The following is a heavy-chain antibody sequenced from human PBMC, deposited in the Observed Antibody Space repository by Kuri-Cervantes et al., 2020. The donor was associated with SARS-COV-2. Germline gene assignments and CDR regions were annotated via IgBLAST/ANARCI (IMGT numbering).Heavy chain of an antibody. J-gene: IGHJ6*03. CDR2: ISYDGSNK. Sequence: GGSLRLSCAASGFTFDDYAMHWVRQAPGKGLEWVAVISYDGSNKYYADSVKGRFTISRDNSKNTLYLQMNSLRAEDTAVYYCARDWPYYYYYMDVWGKGTTVTVSS. CDR1: GFTFDDYA. CDR3: ARDWPYYYYYMDV. V-gene: IGHV3-30-3*01.